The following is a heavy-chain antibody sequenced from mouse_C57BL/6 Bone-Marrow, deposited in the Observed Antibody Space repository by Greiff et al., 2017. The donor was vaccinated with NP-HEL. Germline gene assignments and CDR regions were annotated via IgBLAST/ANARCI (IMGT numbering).Heavy chain of an antibody. J-gene: IGHJ2*01. V-gene: IGHV1-19*01. CDR1: GYTFTDYY. CDR2: INPYNGGT. D-gene: IGHD1-1*01. CDR3: ATLLPRTE. Sequence: VQLQQSGPVLVKPGASVKMSCKASGYTFTDYYMNWVKQSHGKSLEWIGVINPYNGGTSYNQKFKGKATLTVDKSSSTAYMELISLTSEDSAVYYCATLLPRTEWGQGTTLTVSS.